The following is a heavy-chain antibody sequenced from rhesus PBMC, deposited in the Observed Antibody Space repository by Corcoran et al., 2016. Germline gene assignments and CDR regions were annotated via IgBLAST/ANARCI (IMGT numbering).Heavy chain of an antibody. CDR2: ISGLTGST. Sequence: QVQLQESGPGLVKPSETLSLTCAVSGGSISTSNWWSWIRQPPGKGLVWIWYISGLTGSTTYHPTHRTRDTISKDTPKIPFSLNVSSVTAADTAVYYCARDKYYDGSGTAGRFDVWGPGVLVTVSS. D-gene: IGHD3-28*01. CDR3: ARDKYYDGSGTAGRFDV. V-gene: IGHV4S19*01. CDR1: GGSISTSNW. J-gene: IGHJ5-1*01.